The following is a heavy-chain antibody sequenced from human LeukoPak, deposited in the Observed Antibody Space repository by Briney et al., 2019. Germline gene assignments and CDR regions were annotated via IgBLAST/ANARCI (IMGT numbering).Heavy chain of an antibody. CDR3: ATGGHSSSWEAERWFDP. CDR1: GYTFTSYD. V-gene: IGHV1-8*03. CDR2: MNPNSGNT. D-gene: IGHD6-13*01. J-gene: IGHJ5*02. Sequence: ASVKVSCKASGYTFTSYDINWVRQATGQGLEWMGWMNPNSGNTGYAQKFQGRVTITRSTSISTAYMELRSLRSDDTAVYYCATGGHSSSWEAERWFDPWGQGTLVTVSS.